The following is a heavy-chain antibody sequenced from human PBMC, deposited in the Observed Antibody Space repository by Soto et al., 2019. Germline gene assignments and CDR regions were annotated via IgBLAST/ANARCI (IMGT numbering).Heavy chain of an antibody. CDR3: ATEAPPYYYDSSGYPFDI. CDR1: GYTLTELS. CDR2: FDPEDGET. D-gene: IGHD3-22*01. Sequence: ASVKVSCKVSGYTLTELSMHWVRQAPGKRLEWKGSFDPEDGETIYAQKFQGRVTMTEDTSTDTAYMELSSLRSEDTAVYYCATEAPPYYYDSSGYPFDIWGQGTMVTVSS. J-gene: IGHJ3*02. V-gene: IGHV1-24*01.